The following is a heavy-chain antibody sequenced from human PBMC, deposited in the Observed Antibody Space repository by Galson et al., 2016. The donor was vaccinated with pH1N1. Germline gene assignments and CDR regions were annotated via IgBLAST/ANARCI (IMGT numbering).Heavy chain of an antibody. V-gene: IGHV3-11*06. D-gene: IGHD3-9*01. J-gene: IGHJ4*02. CDR3: ARDLYDILTGFYNNNGYFDY. Sequence: FTISRDNAKNSLYLQMNSLRAEDTAVYYCARDLYDILTGFYNNNGYFDYWGQGTLVTVSS.